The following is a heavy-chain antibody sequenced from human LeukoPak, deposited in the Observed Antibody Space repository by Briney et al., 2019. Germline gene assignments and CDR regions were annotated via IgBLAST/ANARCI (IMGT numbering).Heavy chain of an antibody. CDR1: GFTFSSYG. J-gene: IGHJ4*02. D-gene: IGHD5-18*01. CDR2: IRYDGSNK. V-gene: IGHV3-30*02. Sequence: PGGSLRLSCAASGFTFSSYGMHWVRQAPGKGLEWVAFIRYDGSNKYYADSVKGRFTISRDNSKNTLYLQMNSLRAEDTAVYYCARTGRSGYSYGPFDYWGQGTLVTVSS. CDR3: ARTGRSGYSYGPFDY.